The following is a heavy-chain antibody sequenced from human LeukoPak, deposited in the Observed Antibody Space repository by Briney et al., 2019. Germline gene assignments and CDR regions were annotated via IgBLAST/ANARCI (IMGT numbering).Heavy chain of an antibody. CDR3: ARAYYDFWSGYHDAFDI. J-gene: IGHJ3*02. Sequence: PSETLSLTCTVSGDSISSYYWSWIRQPPGKGLEWIGYIYYSGSTNYNPSLKSRVTISVDTSKNQFSLKLSSVTAADTAVYYCARAYYDFWSGYHDAFDIWGQGTMVTVSS. V-gene: IGHV4-59*01. D-gene: IGHD3-3*01. CDR1: GDSISSYY. CDR2: IYYSGST.